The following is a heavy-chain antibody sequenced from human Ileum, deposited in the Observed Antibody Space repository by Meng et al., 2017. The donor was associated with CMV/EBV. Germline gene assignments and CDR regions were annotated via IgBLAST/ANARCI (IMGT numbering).Heavy chain of an antibody. CDR3: VGVGAP. D-gene: IGHD1-26*01. J-gene: IGHJ4*02. CDR2: IYASGST. Sequence: EVQLVESGGGLVQAGGSLRLSCEASGFSVSSTYMTWVRQAPGKGLEWVSVIYASGSTFYADSVKGRFTISRDNSENTLFLQMSSLRVEDTAVYYCVGVGAPGGQGTLVTVSS. CDR1: GFSVSSTY. V-gene: IGHV3-66*01.